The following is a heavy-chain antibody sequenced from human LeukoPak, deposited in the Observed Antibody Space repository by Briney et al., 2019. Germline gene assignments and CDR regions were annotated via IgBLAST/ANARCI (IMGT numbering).Heavy chain of an antibody. CDR2: ISSCSSYI. Sequence: GGPLRLSCAASGFTLSSYSMNWLRQAPGKGLEWVSSISSCSSYIYYADSVKGRFTISRDNAKNSLYLQMNSLRAEDTAVYYCARTSGFDPDNWFDPWGQGTLVTVSS. V-gene: IGHV3-21*01. J-gene: IGHJ5*02. D-gene: IGHD5-12*01. CDR1: GFTLSSYS. CDR3: ARTSGFDPDNWFDP.